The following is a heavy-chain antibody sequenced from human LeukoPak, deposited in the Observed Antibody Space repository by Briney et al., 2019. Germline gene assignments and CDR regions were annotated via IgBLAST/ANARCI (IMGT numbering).Heavy chain of an antibody. CDR3: ARDRSSYAKGHYDY. Sequence: SETLSLTCTVSGGSISSYYWSWIRQPPGKGLEWIGFIYYSGSTNYKPSLKSRVTISVDTSKNQFSLKVTSVTAADTAVYYCARDRSSYAKGHYDYWGQGTLVTVSS. J-gene: IGHJ4*01. CDR2: IYYSGST. D-gene: IGHD6-6*01. V-gene: IGHV4-59*12. CDR1: GGSISSYY.